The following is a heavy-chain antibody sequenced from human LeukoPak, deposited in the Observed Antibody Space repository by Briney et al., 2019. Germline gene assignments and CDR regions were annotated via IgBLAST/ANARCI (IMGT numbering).Heavy chain of an antibody. CDR3: ARSTNYYMDV. CDR2: ISGSGSNI. V-gene: IGHV3-48*03. Sequence: PGGSLRLSCAASGFTFSSYGMHWVRQAPGKGLEWISYISGSGSNIYYADSVKGRFTISRDNAENSLYLQMNSLRAEDTAVYYCARSTNYYMDVWGKGTTVTISS. J-gene: IGHJ6*03. CDR1: GFTFSSYG.